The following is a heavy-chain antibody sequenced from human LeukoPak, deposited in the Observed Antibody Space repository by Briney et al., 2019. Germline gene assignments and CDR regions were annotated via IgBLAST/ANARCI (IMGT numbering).Heavy chain of an antibody. J-gene: IGHJ4*02. V-gene: IGHV4-59*01. Sequence: PSETLSLTCTVSGGSISSYYWSWIRQPPGKGLEWIGYIYYSGSTNYNPSLKSRVTISVDTSKNQFSLKLSSVTAADTAVYYCACSDIVVVPAAIPLDYWGQGTLVTVSS. CDR3: ACSDIVVVPAAIPLDY. D-gene: IGHD2-2*01. CDR1: GGSISSYY. CDR2: IYYSGST.